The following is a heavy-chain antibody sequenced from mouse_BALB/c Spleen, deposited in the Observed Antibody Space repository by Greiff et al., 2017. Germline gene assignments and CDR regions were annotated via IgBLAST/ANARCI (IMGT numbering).Heavy chain of an antibody. CDR3: ARLILRYLNAMDY. CDR1: GYSITSGYY. V-gene: IGHV3-6*02. Sequence: ESGPGLVKPSQSLSLTCSVTGYSITSGYYWNWIRQFPGNKLEWMGYISYDGSNNYNPSLKNRISITRDTTKNQFFLKLNSVTTEDTATYYCARLILRYLNAMDYWGQGTSVTVSS. CDR2: ISYDGSN. J-gene: IGHJ4*01. D-gene: IGHD1-1*01.